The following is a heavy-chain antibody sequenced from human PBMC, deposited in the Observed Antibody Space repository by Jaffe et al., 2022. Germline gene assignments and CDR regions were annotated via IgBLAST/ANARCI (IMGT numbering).Heavy chain of an antibody. D-gene: IGHD4-4*01. V-gene: IGHV1-8*01. J-gene: IGHJ6*03. CDR1: GYTFTSYD. CDR3: ARGRDSLAIYYYYYYMDV. Sequence: QVQLVQSGAEVKKPGASVKVSCKASGYTFTSYDINWVRQATGQGLEWMGWMNPNSGNTGYAQKFQGRVTMTRNTSISTAYMELSSLRSEDTAVYYCARGRDSLAIYYYYYYMDVWGKGTTVTVSS. CDR2: MNPNSGNT.